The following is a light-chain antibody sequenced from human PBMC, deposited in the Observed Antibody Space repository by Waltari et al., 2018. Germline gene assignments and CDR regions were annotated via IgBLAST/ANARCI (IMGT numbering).Light chain of an antibody. V-gene: IGLV1-47*01. CDR1: DSAVVDFAR. CDR3: ASWDGSLGGVV. J-gene: IGLJ2*01. Sequence: QSALTQPPFVSGSLVQPVSISCTRRDSAVVDFARFSWYRQSPGTAPKLLIYRNNNRPSGVPDRFSGSKSGPSASLAIRGLRSEDEALYYCASWDGSLGGVVFGGGTKLTVL. CDR2: RNN.